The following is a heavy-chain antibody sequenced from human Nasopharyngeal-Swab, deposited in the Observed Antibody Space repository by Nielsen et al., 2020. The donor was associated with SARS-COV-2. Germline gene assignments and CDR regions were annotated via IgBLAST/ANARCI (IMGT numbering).Heavy chain of an antibody. Sequence: GESLKISCAASGFTVSSNYMSWVRQAPGKGLEWVSVIYSGGSTYYADSVKGRSTISRDNSKNTLYLQMNSLRAEDTAVYYCARDSFSLGGGHYYYYMDVWGKGTTVTVSS. CDR1: GFTVSSNY. D-gene: IGHD1-26*01. CDR3: ARDSFSLGGGHYYYYMDV. J-gene: IGHJ6*03. V-gene: IGHV3-66*01. CDR2: IYSGGST.